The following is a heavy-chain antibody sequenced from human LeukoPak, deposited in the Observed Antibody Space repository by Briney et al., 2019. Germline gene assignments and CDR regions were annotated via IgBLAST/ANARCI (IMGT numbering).Heavy chain of an antibody. CDR1: GYTFTSYY. Sequence: ASVEVSCKASGYTFTSYYMHWVRQAPGQGLEWMGIINPSGGSTSYAQKFQGRVTMTRDTSTSTVYMELSSLRSEDTAVYYCARIMDYYDRRPLDYFDYWGQGTLVTVSS. J-gene: IGHJ4*02. D-gene: IGHD3-22*01. CDR2: INPSGGST. V-gene: IGHV1-46*01. CDR3: ARIMDYYDRRPLDYFDY.